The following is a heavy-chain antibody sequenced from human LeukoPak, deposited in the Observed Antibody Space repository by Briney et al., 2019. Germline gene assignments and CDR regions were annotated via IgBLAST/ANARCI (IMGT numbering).Heavy chain of an antibody. J-gene: IGHJ5*02. D-gene: IGHD2-2*01. CDR2: INHSGST. CDR3: ARGYLGYCSSTSCYPGRRFDP. CDR1: GGSFSGYY. V-gene: IGHV4-34*01. Sequence: PSETLSLTCAVYGGSFSGYYWSWIRQPPGKGLEWIGEINHSGSTNYNPSLKSRVTISVDTSKNQFSLKLSSVTVADTAVYYCARGYLGYCSSTSCYPGRRFDPWGQGTLVTVSS.